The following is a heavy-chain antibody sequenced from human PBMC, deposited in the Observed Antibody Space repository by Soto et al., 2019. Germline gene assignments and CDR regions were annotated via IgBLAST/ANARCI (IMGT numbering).Heavy chain of an antibody. Sequence: EVQLVESGGGLVQPGGSLRLSCAASGFTVSNNYMSWVRQALGKGLEWVSLIYSAGSTYYADSVKGRFTISRDNSKNTLYLQMTSLRAEDTAVYYCAGNSHKVYWGQGTLVTVSS. CDR2: IYSAGST. CDR1: GFTVSNNY. J-gene: IGHJ4*02. V-gene: IGHV3-66*01. D-gene: IGHD1-26*01. CDR3: AGNSHKVY.